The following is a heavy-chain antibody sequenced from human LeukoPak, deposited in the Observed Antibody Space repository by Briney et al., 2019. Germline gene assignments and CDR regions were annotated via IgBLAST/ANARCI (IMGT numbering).Heavy chain of an antibody. V-gene: IGHV3-23*01. J-gene: IGHJ4*02. Sequence: GGSLRLSCAASGFIFSSYAMSWVRQAPGKGLEWVSGISGSGGNTFYADSVKGRFTISRDNSKSTLSLQMNSLRAEGTAVYYCAKEMGVVLMVYALDYWGQGNLVTVSS. CDR2: ISGSGGNT. D-gene: IGHD2-8*01. CDR3: AKEMGVVLMVYALDY. CDR1: GFIFSSYA.